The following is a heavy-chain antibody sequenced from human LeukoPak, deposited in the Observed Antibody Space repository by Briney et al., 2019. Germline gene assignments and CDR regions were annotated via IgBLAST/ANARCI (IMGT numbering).Heavy chain of an antibody. CDR3: ARHGTRDWFDP. D-gene: IGHD5-24*01. J-gene: IGHJ5*02. V-gene: IGHV4-39*01. CDR2: IYYSGST. CDR1: GGSISSSSYY. Sequence: SETLSLTCTVSGGSISSSSYYWGWIRQPPGKGLEWIGSIYYSGSTYYNPSLKSRVAISVDTSKNQFSLKLSSVTAADTAVYYCARHGTRDWFDPWGQGTLVTVSS.